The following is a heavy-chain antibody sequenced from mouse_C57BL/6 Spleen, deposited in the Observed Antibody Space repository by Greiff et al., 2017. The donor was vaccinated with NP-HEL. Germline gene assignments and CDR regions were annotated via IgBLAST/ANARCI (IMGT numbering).Heavy chain of an antibody. CDR3: ARRAEDSSGSFAY. CDR2: IRSKSNNYAT. Sequence: EVKLMESGGGLVQPKGSLKLSCAASGFSFNTYAMNWVRQAPGKGLEWVARIRSKSNNYATYYADSVKDRFTISRDDSESMLYLQMNNLKTEDTAMYYCARRAEDSSGSFAYWGQGTLVTVSA. V-gene: IGHV10-1*01. J-gene: IGHJ3*01. D-gene: IGHD3-2*02. CDR1: GFSFNTYA.